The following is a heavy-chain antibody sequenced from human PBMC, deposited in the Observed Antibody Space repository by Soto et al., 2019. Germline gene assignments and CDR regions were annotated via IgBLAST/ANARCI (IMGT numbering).Heavy chain of an antibody. D-gene: IGHD3-22*01. Sequence: SETLSLTCAVYGGSFSGYYWSWIRQPPGKGLEWIGEISHSGGTNYNPSLKSRVTISVDTSKNQFSLKLSSVTAADTAVYYCARGDVTSGYSYWGQGTLVTVSS. CDR2: ISHSGGT. V-gene: IGHV4-34*01. J-gene: IGHJ4*02. CDR3: ARGDVTSGYSY. CDR1: GGSFSGYY.